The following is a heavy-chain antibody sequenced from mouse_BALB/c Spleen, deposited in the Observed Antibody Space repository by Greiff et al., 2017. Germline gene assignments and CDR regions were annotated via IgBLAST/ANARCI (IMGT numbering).Heavy chain of an antibody. J-gene: IGHJ1*01. V-gene: IGHV2-4-1*01. CDR1: GFSLTSYG. CDR2: IWSGGST. CDR3: ASIYYYGSSYSALDV. Sequence: QVHVKQSGPGLVQPSQSLSITCTVSGFSLTSYGVHWVRQSPGKGLEWLGVIWSGGSTDYNAAFISRLSISKDNSKSQVFFKMNSLQADDTAIYYCASIYYYGSSYSALDVWGAGTTVTVSS. D-gene: IGHD1-1*01.